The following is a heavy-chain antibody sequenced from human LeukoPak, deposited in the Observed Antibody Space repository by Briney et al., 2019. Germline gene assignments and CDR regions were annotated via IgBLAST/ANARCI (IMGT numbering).Heavy chain of an antibody. CDR2: IYYSGST. D-gene: IGHD2-21*02. Sequence: KPSETLSLTCTVSGGSISTYYWSWMRQPPGRGLEWIGYIYYSGSTNHNPSLQSRVTISVDTSKNQFSLKLSSVTAADTAVYYCARDGAYCGGDCYLRGGMDVWGQGTTVTVSS. J-gene: IGHJ6*02. CDR3: ARDGAYCGGDCYLRGGMDV. CDR1: GGSISTYY. V-gene: IGHV4-59*01.